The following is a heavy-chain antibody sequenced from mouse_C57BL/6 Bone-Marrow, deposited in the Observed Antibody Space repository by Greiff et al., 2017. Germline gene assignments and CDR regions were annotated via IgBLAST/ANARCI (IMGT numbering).Heavy chain of an antibody. CDR1: GFNIKDDY. D-gene: IGHD1-1*01. Sequence: VQLQQSGAELVRPGASVKLSCTASGFNIKDDYMHWVKQRPEQGLEWIGWIDPENGDTEYASKFQGKATITADTSSNTAYLQLSSLTSEDTAVYYGTTDYYGSRGDYWGQGTTLTVSS. J-gene: IGHJ2*01. CDR3: TTDYYGSRGDY. CDR2: IDPENGDT. V-gene: IGHV14-4*01.